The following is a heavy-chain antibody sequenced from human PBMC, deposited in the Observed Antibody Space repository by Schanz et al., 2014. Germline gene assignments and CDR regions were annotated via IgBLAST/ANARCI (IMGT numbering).Heavy chain of an antibody. V-gene: IGHV3-11*06. D-gene: IGHD6-13*01. Sequence: QVQLVDSGGGLVKPGGSLRLSCAASGFTFSDYYMTWIRQAPGQGLEWVSDISDSGDSTHYADSMKGRFTISRDNSKNTLYLQTNSLRVEVTAVYSCAKDFVPLVQQLIRSGGAHLDHWGQGTLVTVSS. CDR3: AKDFVPLVQQLIRSGGAHLDH. CDR1: GFTFSDYY. CDR2: ISDSGDST. J-gene: IGHJ4*02.